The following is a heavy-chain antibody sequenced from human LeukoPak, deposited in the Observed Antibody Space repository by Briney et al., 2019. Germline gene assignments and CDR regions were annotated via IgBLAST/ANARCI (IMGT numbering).Heavy chain of an antibody. J-gene: IGHJ4*02. V-gene: IGHV4-39*01. CDR2: IYYSGST. CDR1: GGSISSSSYY. CDR3: TIAAAGVGEFDY. D-gene: IGHD6-13*01. Sequence: PSETLSLTCTVSGGSISSSSYYWGWIRQPPGKGLEWIGSIYYSGSTYYNPSLKSRVTISVDTSKNQFSLKLSSVTAADTAVYYCTIAAAGVGEFDYCGQGTLVTVSS.